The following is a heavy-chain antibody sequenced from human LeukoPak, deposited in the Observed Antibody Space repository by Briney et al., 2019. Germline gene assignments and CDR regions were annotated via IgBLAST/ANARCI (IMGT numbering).Heavy chain of an antibody. J-gene: IGHJ4*02. D-gene: IGHD3-10*01. CDR2: ISAYNGNT. CDR1: GYTFTSYG. Sequence: ASVKVSCEASGYTFTSYGISWVRQAPGQGLEWMGWISAYNGNTNYAQKLQGRVTMTTDTSTSTAYMELRSLRSDDTAVYYCARDTTTYYYGSGSSDFDYWGQGTLVTVSS. V-gene: IGHV1-18*01. CDR3: ARDTTTYYYGSGSSDFDY.